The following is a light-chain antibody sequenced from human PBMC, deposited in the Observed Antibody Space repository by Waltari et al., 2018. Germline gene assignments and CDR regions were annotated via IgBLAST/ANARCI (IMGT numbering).Light chain of an antibody. J-gene: IGLJ3*02. CDR3: SSYTSSSTLWV. Sequence: QSALTQPASVSGSPGQSITISCTGTSRDGGGYKHVSWYQQHPGKAPKLMIYEVSNRPSGVSNRFSGSKSGNTASLTISGLQAEDEADYYCSSYTSSSTLWVFGGGTKLTVL. CDR1: SRDGGGYKH. V-gene: IGLV2-14*01. CDR2: EVS.